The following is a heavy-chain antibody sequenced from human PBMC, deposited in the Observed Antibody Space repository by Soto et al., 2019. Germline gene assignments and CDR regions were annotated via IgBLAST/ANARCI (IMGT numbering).Heavy chain of an antibody. J-gene: IGHJ6*02. Sequence: PGGSLRLSCAASGFTFTSYWMTWVRQAPGKGLEWVANINQDGSEKYYVDSVKGRFTISRDNAKNSLYLQMNSLRAEDTALYYCARGTAMGVWGQGTTVTVSS. CDR1: GFTFTSYW. CDR3: ARGTAMGV. V-gene: IGHV3-7*05. CDR2: INQDGSEK.